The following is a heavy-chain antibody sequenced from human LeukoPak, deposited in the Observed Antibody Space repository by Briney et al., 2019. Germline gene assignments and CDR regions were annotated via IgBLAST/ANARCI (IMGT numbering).Heavy chain of an antibody. D-gene: IGHD2-15*01. Sequence: GRSLRLSCAASGFTFSSYAMHWVRQAPGKGLEWVAVISYDGSNKYYADSVKGRFTISRDNSKNTLYLQMNSLRAEDTAVYYCAKDPTYCSGGSCYNGGWFDPWGQGTLVTVSS. J-gene: IGHJ5*02. CDR1: GFTFSSYA. CDR3: AKDPTYCSGGSCYNGGWFDP. V-gene: IGHV3-30-3*01. CDR2: ISYDGSNK.